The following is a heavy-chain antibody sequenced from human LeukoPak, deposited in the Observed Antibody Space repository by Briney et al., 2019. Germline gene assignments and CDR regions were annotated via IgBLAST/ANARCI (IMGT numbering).Heavy chain of an antibody. CDR3: ARDGGSYYYDSSGYYYFDY. V-gene: IGHV3-48*01. Sequence: GVSLRLSCAASGFTFSSYSMNWVRQAPGKGLEGVSYISSSSSTIYYADSVKRRFTISRDNAKNSLYMQMNSLRAEDTAVYSCARDGGSYYYDSSGYYYFDYWGQGTLVTVSS. CDR1: GFTFSSYS. D-gene: IGHD3-22*01. CDR2: ISSSSSTI. J-gene: IGHJ4*02.